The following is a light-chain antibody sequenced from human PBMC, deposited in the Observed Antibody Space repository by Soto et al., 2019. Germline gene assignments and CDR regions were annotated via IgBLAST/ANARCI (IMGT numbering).Light chain of an antibody. CDR1: RKDVGGYNY. CDR3: TSYAGSNNFSYV. V-gene: IGLV2-8*01. J-gene: IGLJ1*01. Sequence: QSVLPQHPTASGSPGQSVTISTTGTRKDVGGYNYVSWYQQHPGKAPKLMIYYVSKRPSGFPDRFSGSKSGNTASLIVFGLQAVYEAYYYCTSYAGSNNFSYVFGTGTKAT. CDR2: YVS.